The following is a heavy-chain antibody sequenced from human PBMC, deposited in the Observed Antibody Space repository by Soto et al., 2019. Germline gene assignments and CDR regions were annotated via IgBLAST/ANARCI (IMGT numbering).Heavy chain of an antibody. CDR1: WGSITNGGYY. D-gene: IGHD2-15*01. Sequence: TLSLTCTVSWGSITNGGYYWSWIRQLPGKGLEWIGHRYYSESTYYNPSLKSRVSISLDTSKNQFSLKLSFVTAADTAMYYCARTKCSGGSCYSWSLDYWGQGTPVTVSS. V-gene: IGHV4-31*03. CDR3: ARTKCSGGSCYSWSLDY. CDR2: RYYSEST. J-gene: IGHJ4*02.